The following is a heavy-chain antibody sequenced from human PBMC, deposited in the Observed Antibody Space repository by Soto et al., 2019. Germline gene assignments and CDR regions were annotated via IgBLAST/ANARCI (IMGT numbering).Heavy chain of an antibody. CDR1: GFTFSNTW. J-gene: IGHJ4*02. V-gene: IGHV3-15*01. D-gene: IGHD3-22*01. CDR2: IKKRADGGTT. Sequence: EVQLVQSGGGLVRPGESLRLSCAASGFTFSNTWMNWVRQAPGKGLEWVGRIKKRADGGTTDLAAPVKGRFTISRDDSKNTLYLQMNSLKTEDTAVYYCTTVNPYKSDTSGYFSWGQGTLVTVSS. CDR3: TTVNPYKSDTSGYFS.